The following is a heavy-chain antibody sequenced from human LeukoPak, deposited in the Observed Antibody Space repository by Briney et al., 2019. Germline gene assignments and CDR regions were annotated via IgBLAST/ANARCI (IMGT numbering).Heavy chain of an antibody. Sequence: ASVKVSCKASGGTFSSYAISWVRQAPGQWLEWMGGIIPIFGTANYAQKFQGRVTITTDESTSTAYMELSGLRSEDTAVYYCATKIGLRFLEWLPFDYWGQGTLVTVSS. D-gene: IGHD3-3*01. J-gene: IGHJ4*02. CDR1: GGTFSSYA. V-gene: IGHV1-69*05. CDR3: ATKIGLRFLEWLPFDY. CDR2: IIPIFGTA.